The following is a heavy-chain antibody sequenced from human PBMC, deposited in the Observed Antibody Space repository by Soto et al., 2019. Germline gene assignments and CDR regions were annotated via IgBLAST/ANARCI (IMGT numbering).Heavy chain of an antibody. J-gene: IGHJ4*02. Sequence: ASVKVSCKASGYIFSSYGISWVRQAPGQGLEWMGWISAYNGSTNYAEKLQGRVTMTTDTSTSTAYMELRSLRSDDTAVYYCARDSRRIAAAGQFDYWGQGTLVTVSS. CDR2: ISAYNGST. V-gene: IGHV1-18*01. CDR1: GYIFSSYG. CDR3: ARDSRRIAAAGQFDY. D-gene: IGHD6-13*01.